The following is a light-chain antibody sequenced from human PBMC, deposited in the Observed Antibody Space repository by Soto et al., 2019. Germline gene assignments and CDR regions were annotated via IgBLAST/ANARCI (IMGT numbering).Light chain of an antibody. CDR2: EGT. Sequence: QSVLTQPASVSGSPGQSITISCTGTNSDVGNSNLVSWYQHHPGKAPRLMIYEGTQRPSGVSNRFSGSKSGSTASLTISGLQAEDEADYYCSSYAASDTFVFGGGTKLTVL. J-gene: IGLJ3*02. CDR3: SSYAASDTFV. V-gene: IGLV2-23*03. CDR1: NSDVGNSNL.